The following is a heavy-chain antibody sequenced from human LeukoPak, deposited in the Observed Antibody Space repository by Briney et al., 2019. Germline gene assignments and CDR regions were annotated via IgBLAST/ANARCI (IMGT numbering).Heavy chain of an antibody. CDR3: AELGITMIGGV. Sequence: GGSLRLSCAPSGFTFSSYWMSWVCQAPGKGLEWVSYISSSGSTIYYADSVKGRFTISRGNAKNSLYLQMNSLRAEDTAVYYCAELGITMIGGVWGKGTTVTISS. CDR1: GFTFSSYW. D-gene: IGHD3-10*02. CDR2: ISSSGSTI. J-gene: IGHJ6*04. V-gene: IGHV3-48*04.